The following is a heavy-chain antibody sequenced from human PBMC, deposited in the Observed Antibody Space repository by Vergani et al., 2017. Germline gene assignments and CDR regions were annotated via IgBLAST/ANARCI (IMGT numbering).Heavy chain of an antibody. J-gene: IGHJ4*02. Sequence: QVQLQESGPGLVKPSETLSLTCTVSGGSISSYYWSWIRQPPGKGLEWIGYIYYSGSTNYNPSLKSRVTISVDTSKNQFSLKLSSVTAADTAVYYCARGTYYYDSSGYYEAEYYFDYWGQGTLVTVSS. CDR1: GGSISSYY. CDR2: IYYSGST. D-gene: IGHD3-22*01. CDR3: ARGTYYYDSSGYYEAEYYFDY. V-gene: IGHV4-59*01.